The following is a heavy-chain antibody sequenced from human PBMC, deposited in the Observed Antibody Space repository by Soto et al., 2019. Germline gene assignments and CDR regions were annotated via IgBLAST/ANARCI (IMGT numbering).Heavy chain of an antibody. CDR1: GFTFSSYA. J-gene: IGHJ4*02. V-gene: IGHV3-23*01. CDR3: AKDPPGYYDSSGYLDY. CDR2: ISGSGGST. Sequence: GGSLRLSCAASGFTFSSYAMSWVRQAPGKGLEWVSAISGSGGSTYYADSVKGRFTISRDNSKNTLYLQMNSLRAEDTAVYYCAKDPPGYYDSSGYLDYWGQGTLVTVSS. D-gene: IGHD3-22*01.